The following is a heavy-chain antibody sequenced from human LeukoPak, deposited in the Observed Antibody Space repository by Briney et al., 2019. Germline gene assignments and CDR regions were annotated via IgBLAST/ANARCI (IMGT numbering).Heavy chain of an antibody. J-gene: IGHJ6*02. CDR1: GGSISRSSYY. D-gene: IGHD2-21*01. CDR3: ARGLVIPYYYGMDV. V-gene: IGHV4-31*03. CDR2: IYYSGST. Sequence: TLSLTCTVSGGSISRSSYYWSWIRQHPGKGLEWIGYIYYSGSTYYNPSLKSRVTISVDTSKNQFSLKLSSVTAADTAVYYCARGLVIPYYYGMDVWGQGTTVTVSS.